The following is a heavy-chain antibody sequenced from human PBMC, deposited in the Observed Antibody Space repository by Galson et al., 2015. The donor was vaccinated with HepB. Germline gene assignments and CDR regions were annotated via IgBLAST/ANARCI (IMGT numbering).Heavy chain of an antibody. J-gene: IGHJ6*02. CDR1: GYSFTSYW. CDR3: ARTIGYCSGGSCYWDYGMDV. V-gene: IGHV5-51*03. D-gene: IGHD2-15*01. CDR2: IYPGDSDT. Sequence: QSGAEVKKPGESLKISCKGSGYSFTSYWIGRVRQMPGKGLEWMGIIYPGDSDTRYSPSFQGQVTISADKSISTAYLQWSSLKASDTAMYYCARTIGYCSGGSCYWDYGMDVWGQGTTVTVSS.